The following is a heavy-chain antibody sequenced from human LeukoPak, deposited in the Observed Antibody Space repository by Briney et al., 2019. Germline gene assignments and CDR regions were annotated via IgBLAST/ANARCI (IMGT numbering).Heavy chain of an antibody. CDR2: ISSSSSYI. CDR1: GFTFSSYS. Sequence: KPGGSLRLSCAASGFTFSSYSMTWVRQAPGKGLEWVSSISSSSSYIYYADSVKGRFTISRDNAKNSLYPQMNSLRAEDTAVYYCARDHGDGYNSEYFQHWGQGTLVTVSS. D-gene: IGHD5-24*01. CDR3: ARDHGDGYNSEYFQH. J-gene: IGHJ1*01. V-gene: IGHV3-21*01.